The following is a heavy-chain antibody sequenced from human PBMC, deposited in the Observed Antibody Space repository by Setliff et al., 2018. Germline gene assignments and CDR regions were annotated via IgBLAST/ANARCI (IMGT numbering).Heavy chain of an antibody. D-gene: IGHD6-19*01. Sequence: PSETLSLTCTVSGASVSGNSYYWDWIRQPPGKGLEWIASTYYSGSTYYNPSLKSRVTISVDTSTNQFSLKLTSVTAADTAVYYCARGGGYNSGSYQGGFYYMDVWGKGTTVTVSS. CDR2: TYYSGST. CDR1: GASVSGNSYY. J-gene: IGHJ6*03. V-gene: IGHV4-39*07. CDR3: ARGGGYNSGSYQGGFYYMDV.